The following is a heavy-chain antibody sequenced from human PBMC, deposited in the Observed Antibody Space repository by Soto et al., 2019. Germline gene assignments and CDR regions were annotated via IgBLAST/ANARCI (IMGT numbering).Heavy chain of an antibody. D-gene: IGHD3-22*01. CDR1: GYTFTSYG. CDR3: ARDREIVVVEDAFDI. Sequence: ASVKVSCKASGYTFTSYGISWVRQAPGQGLEWMGWISAYNGNTNYAQKLQGRVAMTTDTSTSTAYMELRSLRSDDTAVYYCARDREIVVVEDAFDIWGQGTMVTVSS. CDR2: ISAYNGNT. J-gene: IGHJ3*02. V-gene: IGHV1-18*01.